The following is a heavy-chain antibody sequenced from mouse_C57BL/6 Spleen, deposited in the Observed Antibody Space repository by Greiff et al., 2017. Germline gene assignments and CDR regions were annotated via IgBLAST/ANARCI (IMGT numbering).Heavy chain of an antibody. CDR3: ARGRRERFFDY. J-gene: IGHJ2*01. CDR1: GYSITSGYY. V-gene: IGHV3-6*01. Sequence: EVKLVEPGPGLVKPSQSLSLTCSVTGYSITSGYYWNWIRQFPGDKLEWMGYIRSDGSTNYNPSLKNRISFTLDTSKNQLFLKWNTVTTEDTATCECARGRRERFFDYWGQGTTVTVSS. CDR2: IRSDGST.